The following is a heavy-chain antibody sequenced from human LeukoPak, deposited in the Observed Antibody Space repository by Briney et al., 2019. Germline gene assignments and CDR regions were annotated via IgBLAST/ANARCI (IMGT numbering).Heavy chain of an antibody. J-gene: IGHJ4*02. CDR1: GYTFTSYD. CDR3: VRAAYYGSGSYPY. D-gene: IGHD3-10*01. Sequence: GASVKVSCKASGYTFTSYDINWVRQATGQGLEWMGWMNPNSVNTGYAQKFQGRVTMTRNTSISTAYMELSSLRSEDTCVYYCVRAAYYGSGSYPYWGQGTLVTVSS. CDR2: MNPNSVNT. V-gene: IGHV1-8*01.